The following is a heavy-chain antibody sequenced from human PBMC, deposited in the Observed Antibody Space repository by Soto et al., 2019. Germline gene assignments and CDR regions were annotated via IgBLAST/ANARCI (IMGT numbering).Heavy chain of an antibody. CDR3: VRYTTEYTGEYYRPFY. CDR1: GFTVSKNY. D-gene: IGHD7-27*01. V-gene: IGHV3-53*01. CDR2: LYSGGTT. Sequence: EVQLVESGGGLIQPGGSLRLSCAASGFTVSKNYMSWVRQAPGKGLEWVSVLYSGGTTYYADSVKGRFTISRDNSKNTLYLQMNSLRAEDTAVYYCVRYTTEYTGEYYRPFYWGQGTLVTVSS. J-gene: IGHJ4*02.